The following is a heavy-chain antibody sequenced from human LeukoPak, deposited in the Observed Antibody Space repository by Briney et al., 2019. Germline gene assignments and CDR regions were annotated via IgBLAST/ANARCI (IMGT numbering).Heavy chain of an antibody. Sequence: SVKVSCKASGGTFSSYAISWVRQAPGQGLEWMGGIIPIFGTANYAQKFQGRVTITADKSTSTAYMELSSLRSEDTAVYYCARHPSIIYSGSPNDAFDIWGQGTMVTVSS. J-gene: IGHJ3*02. D-gene: IGHD1-26*01. CDR3: ARHPSIIYSGSPNDAFDI. CDR2: IIPIFGTA. V-gene: IGHV1-69*06. CDR1: GGTFSSYA.